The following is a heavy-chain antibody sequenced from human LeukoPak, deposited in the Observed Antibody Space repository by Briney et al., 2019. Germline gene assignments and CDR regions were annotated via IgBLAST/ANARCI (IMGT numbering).Heavy chain of an antibody. CDR1: GGSISSYY. Sequence: SETLSLTCTVSGGSISSYYWSWIRQPPGKGLEWIGYIYYSGSTNYNPSLKSRVTMSVDTSKNQFSLKLSSVTAADTAVYYCARESEGIAVAGTPDYYYYYYMDVWGKGTTVTISS. CDR2: IYYSGST. J-gene: IGHJ6*03. V-gene: IGHV4-59*12. D-gene: IGHD6-19*01. CDR3: ARESEGIAVAGTPDYYYYYYMDV.